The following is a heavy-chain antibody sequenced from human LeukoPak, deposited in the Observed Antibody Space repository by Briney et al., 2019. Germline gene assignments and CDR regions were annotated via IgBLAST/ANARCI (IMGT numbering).Heavy chain of an antibody. V-gene: IGHV3-30-3*01. CDR1: GFTFSSYA. CDR3: ARDGPFLKYYDFWSAFDY. CDR2: ISYDGSNK. D-gene: IGHD3-3*01. Sequence: GRSLRLSCAASGFTFSSYAMHWVRQAPGKGLEWVAVISYDGSNKYYADSVKGRFTISRDNSKNTLYLQMNSLRAEDTAVYYCARDGPFLKYYDFWSAFDYWGXXTLVTVSS. J-gene: IGHJ4*02.